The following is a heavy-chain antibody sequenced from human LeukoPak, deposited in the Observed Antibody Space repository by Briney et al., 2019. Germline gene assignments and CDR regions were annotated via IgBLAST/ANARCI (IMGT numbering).Heavy chain of an antibody. Sequence: SETLSRTCTASGGSISTYYWSWIRQPPGKGLEWIGYIYYSGSTNYNPSLKSRITISVDTSKNQFSLKLSSVTAADTAVYYCASGSYYFDFWGQGTLVTVSS. CDR1: GGSISTYY. D-gene: IGHD1-26*01. CDR3: ASGSYYFDF. V-gene: IGHV4-59*08. CDR2: IYYSGST. J-gene: IGHJ4*02.